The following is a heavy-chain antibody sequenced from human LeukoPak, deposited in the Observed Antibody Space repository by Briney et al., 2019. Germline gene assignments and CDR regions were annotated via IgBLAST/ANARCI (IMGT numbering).Heavy chain of an antibody. J-gene: IGHJ4*02. V-gene: IGHV4-59*01. CDR3: SRDVCLDY. Sequence: AETLSLTCTVSGGSISSYYWSWIRQPPGKGLEWIGYIYYSGSTNYNPSLKSRVTISVDTSRNQFSLKLSSVTAADTAVYYCSRDVCLDYWGQGNLVSVSS. CDR1: GGSISSYY. D-gene: IGHD2-2*01. CDR2: IYYSGST.